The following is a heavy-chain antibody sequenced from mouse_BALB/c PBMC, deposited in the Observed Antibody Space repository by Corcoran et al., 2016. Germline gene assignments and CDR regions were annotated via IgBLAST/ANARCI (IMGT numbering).Heavy chain of an antibody. D-gene: IGHD4-1*01. J-gene: IGHJ3*01. CDR1: GYTFSSYW. Sequence: QVQLQQSGAELMKPGASVKISCKATGYTFSSYWIEWVKQRPGHGLEWIGEILPGSGSTNYNEKFKGKATFTADTSSNTAYMQLSSLTSKDSAVYYCARVNWAGAYWGQGTLVTVSA. CDR2: ILPGSGST. V-gene: IGHV1-9*01. CDR3: ARVNWAGAY.